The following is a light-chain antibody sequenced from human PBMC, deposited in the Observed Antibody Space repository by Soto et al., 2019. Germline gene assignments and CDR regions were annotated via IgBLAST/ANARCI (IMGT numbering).Light chain of an antibody. Sequence: DIVLTQSPGTLSLSPGESATLSCRASQSVSAGYFAWYQKKPGQAPRLIIYETSSRMTGTPDRFSGSGSGTDFTLTISRLEPEEGAVYDGQQYGSSPGTFGQGTKVDIK. CDR3: QQYGSSPGT. CDR1: QSVSAGY. V-gene: IGKV3-20*01. CDR2: ETS. J-gene: IGKJ1*01.